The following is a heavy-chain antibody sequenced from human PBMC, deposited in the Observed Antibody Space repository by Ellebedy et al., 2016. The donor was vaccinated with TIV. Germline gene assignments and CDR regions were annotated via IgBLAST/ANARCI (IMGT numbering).Heavy chain of an antibody. Sequence: AASVKVSCKASGYTFTMHWVRQAPGQGLEWMGIINPSGGSTNYAQKVQGRVTMTRDTSTSTVYMELSSLRSEDTAVYSCARDDPIATAGLYGMDVWGQGTTVTVSS. CDR1: GYTFT. CDR2: INPSGGST. V-gene: IGHV1-46*01. D-gene: IGHD6-13*01. J-gene: IGHJ6*02. CDR3: ARDDPIATAGLYGMDV.